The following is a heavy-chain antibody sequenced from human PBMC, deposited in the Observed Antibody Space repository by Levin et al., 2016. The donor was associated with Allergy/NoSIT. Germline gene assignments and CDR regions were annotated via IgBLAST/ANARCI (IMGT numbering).Heavy chain of an antibody. Sequence: GESLKISCAASGFTVSSNYMSWVRQAPGKGLEWVSVIYSGGSTYYADSVKGRFTISRDNSKNTLYLQMNSLRAEDTAVYYCALGGYSYGYFDYWGQGTLVTVSS. CDR3: ALGGYSYGYFDY. CDR1: GFTVSSNY. D-gene: IGHD5-18*01. V-gene: IGHV3-66*01. J-gene: IGHJ4*02. CDR2: IYSGGST.